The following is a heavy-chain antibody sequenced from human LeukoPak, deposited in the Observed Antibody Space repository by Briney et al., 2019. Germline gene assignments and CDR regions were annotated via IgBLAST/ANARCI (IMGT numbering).Heavy chain of an antibody. J-gene: IGHJ4*02. CDR3: ARGPNSNWSGLDF. V-gene: IGHV3-74*01. CDR1: GFSFSGHW. CDR2: ISPTGSTT. Sequence: GGSLRLSCTAAGFSFSGHWMHWARQLPGKGLVWVSRISPTGSTTSYADSAKGRFTVSRDNAKNTLYLQVNNLRAEDTAVYYCARGPNSNWSGLDFWGQGTLLTVSS. D-gene: IGHD6-6*01.